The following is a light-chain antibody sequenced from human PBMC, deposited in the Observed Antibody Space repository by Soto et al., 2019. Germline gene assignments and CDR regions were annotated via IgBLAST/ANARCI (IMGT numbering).Light chain of an antibody. V-gene: IGLV1-51*01. Sequence: QSVLTQPPSLSAAPGQKVTISCSGSSSNIAYNYVSWYRQVPGTAPKLLIYDNSQRPSGIPDRFSGSKSGTSATLDITGLQTGDEADYYCGTWDSSLTAVVFGGGTQLTVL. CDR1: SSNIAYNY. CDR2: DNS. J-gene: IGLJ2*01. CDR3: GTWDSSLTAVV.